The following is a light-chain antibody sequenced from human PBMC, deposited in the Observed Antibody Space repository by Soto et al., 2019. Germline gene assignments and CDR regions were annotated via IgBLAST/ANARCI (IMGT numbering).Light chain of an antibody. CDR1: QSVSSNY. CDR3: QQYGSSPLT. J-gene: IGKJ5*01. V-gene: IGKV3-20*01. Sequence: NGLTHSVGALSLSPCERGPICYSASQSVSSNYVAWYQQKPGQAPRLLIYGASSRATGVPDRFSGSGSGTDFTLTISRLEPEDCAVYYCQQYGSSPLTFGQGTRLEI. CDR2: GAS.